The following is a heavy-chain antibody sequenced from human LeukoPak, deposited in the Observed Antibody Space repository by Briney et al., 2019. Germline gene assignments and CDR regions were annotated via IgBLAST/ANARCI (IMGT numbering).Heavy chain of an antibody. CDR1: GFIFSDYY. CDR2: ISRSSSYT. Sequence: KSGGSLRLSCAASGFIFSDYYMNWIRQAPGKGLEWVSYISRSSSYTKYADSVQGRFTISRDNAKNSLYLQMNSLRDEDTAVYYCASRYYGGDYYYYYGMDVWGQGTTVTVSS. CDR3: ASRYYGGDYYYYYGMDV. D-gene: IGHD3-10*01. V-gene: IGHV3-11*06. J-gene: IGHJ6*02.